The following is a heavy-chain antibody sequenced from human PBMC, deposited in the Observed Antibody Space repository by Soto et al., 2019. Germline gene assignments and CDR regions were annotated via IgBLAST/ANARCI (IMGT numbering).Heavy chain of an antibody. J-gene: IGHJ6*02. D-gene: IGHD2-21*02. CDR2: IYYSGST. Sequence: PSETLSLTCAVSGGSISSGDSYWSWIRQPPGKGLEWIGYIYYSGSTYYNPSLKSRVTISVDTSKNQFSLKLSSVTAADTAVYYCARENIVVVTASVYGMDVWGQGTTVTVSS. CDR1: GGSISSGDSY. CDR3: ARENIVVVTASVYGMDV. V-gene: IGHV4-30-4*01.